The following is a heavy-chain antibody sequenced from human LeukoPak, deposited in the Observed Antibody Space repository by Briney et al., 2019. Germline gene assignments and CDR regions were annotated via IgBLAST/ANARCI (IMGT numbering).Heavy chain of an antibody. V-gene: IGHV3-48*01. CDR3: ARMSGSRLPGY. CDR1: GFTFSSHS. Sequence: GGSLRLSCAASGFTFSSHSMNWVRQTPGKGLEWVSYISSGSSARYYADSVKGRFTISRDDARNSLYLQMNSLRAEDTAVYYCARMSGSRLPGYWGQGTLVSVSS. CDR2: ISSGSSAR. J-gene: IGHJ4*02. D-gene: IGHD3-3*01.